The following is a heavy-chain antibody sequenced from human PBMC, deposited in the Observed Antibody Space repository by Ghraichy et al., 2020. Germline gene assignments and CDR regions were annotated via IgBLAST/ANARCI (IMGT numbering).Heavy chain of an antibody. J-gene: IGHJ6*02. CDR3: ARTAAGDYGMDV. V-gene: IGHV4-59*01. Sequence: SETLSLTCTVSGDSISKYYWSWVRQSPAKRLEWIGYIYYNGGAEYNPSLKSRVTIFLDTSKTQFSLRMTSVTTAYTAVYYCARTAAGDYGMDVWGQGTAVAVSS. D-gene: IGHD6-13*01. CDR2: IYYNGGA. CDR1: GDSISKYY.